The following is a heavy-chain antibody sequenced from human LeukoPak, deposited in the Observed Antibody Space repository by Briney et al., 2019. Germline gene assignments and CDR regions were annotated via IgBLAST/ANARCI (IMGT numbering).Heavy chain of an antibody. D-gene: IGHD3-10*01. V-gene: IGHV3-33*01. Sequence: GSLRLSCAASGFTFRKYGMHWVRQAPGKGLEWVAVIWYSGNDKNYADSVKDRFTISRDNSKNTLYLQINSLRVEDTAVYYCARDQGKDAPMDVWGQGTTVTVSS. CDR1: GFTFRKYG. CDR2: IWYSGNDK. J-gene: IGHJ6*02. CDR3: ARDQGKDAPMDV.